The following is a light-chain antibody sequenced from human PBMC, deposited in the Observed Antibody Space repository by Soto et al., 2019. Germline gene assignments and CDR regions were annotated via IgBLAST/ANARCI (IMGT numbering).Light chain of an antibody. Sequence: EIVLTQSPATLSFSPGERATLSCRASQSVSXDVALXXXXXXXGXXXVXXXAXXRXSGIPARFSGSGSGTDFTLTISSLEPEDFAVYYCQQRSSWPITFGQGTRLEIK. J-gene: IGKJ5*01. CDR3: QQRSSWPIT. CDR1: QSVSXD. V-gene: IGKV3-11*01. CDR2: XAX.